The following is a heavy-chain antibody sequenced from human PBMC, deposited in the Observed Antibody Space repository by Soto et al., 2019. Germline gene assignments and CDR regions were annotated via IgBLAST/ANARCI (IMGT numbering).Heavy chain of an antibody. D-gene: IGHD1-26*01. V-gene: IGHV1-69*01. Sequence: QVQLVQSGAEVKKPGSSVKVSCKASGGTFSSYSINWVRQAPGQGLEWMGEIIPIFGTANYAQMFQGRVTITADESTSTPYMELSSLRSEDTAVYYCARDGGRHSGGIDYWGQGTLVTVSS. J-gene: IGHJ4*02. CDR2: IIPIFGTA. CDR3: ARDGGRHSGGIDY. CDR1: GGTFSSYS.